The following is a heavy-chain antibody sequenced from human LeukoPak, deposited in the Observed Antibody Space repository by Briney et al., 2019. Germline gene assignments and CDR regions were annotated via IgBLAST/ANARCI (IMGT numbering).Heavy chain of an antibody. D-gene: IGHD2-15*01. V-gene: IGHV4-34*01. J-gene: IGHJ5*02. CDR1: GGSFSGYY. CDR2: INHSGGT. CDR3: ARAKALGYCSGGSCYPRGFDP. Sequence: PSETLSLTCAVYGGSFSGYYWSWIRQPPGKGLEWIGEINHSGGTNYNPPLKSRVTISVDTSKNQFSLKLSSVTAADTAVYYCARAKALGYCSGGSCYPRGFDPWGQGTLVTVSS.